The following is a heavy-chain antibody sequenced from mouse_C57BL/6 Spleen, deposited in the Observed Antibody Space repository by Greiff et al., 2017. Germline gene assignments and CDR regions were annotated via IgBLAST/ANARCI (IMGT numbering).Heavy chain of an antibody. CDR3: ARGATRYYYAMDD. CDR1: GYTFTDYN. J-gene: IGHJ4*01. V-gene: IGHV1-18*01. Sequence: VQLQQSGPELVKPGASVKIPCTASGYTFTDYNMDWVKQSHGKSLEWIGDITPNNGGTIYNQTFKGKATLTVDKSSSTAYMELRSLTSEDTAVYYCARGATRYYYAMDDWGQGTSVTVSS. CDR2: ITPNNGGT. D-gene: IGHD3-1*01.